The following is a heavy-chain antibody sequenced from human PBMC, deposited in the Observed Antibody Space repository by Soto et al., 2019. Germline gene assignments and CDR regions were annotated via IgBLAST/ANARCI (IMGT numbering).Heavy chain of an antibody. D-gene: IGHD6-19*01. V-gene: IGHV1-69*01. CDR1: GGTFSSYA. CDR3: ARGTSEAVAGNFDY. Sequence: QVQLVQSGAEVKKPGSSVKVSCKASGGTFSSYAISWVRQAPGQGLEWMGGIIPIFGTANYAQKFQGRVTITADESTSTAHMELSSLRSEDTAVYYCARGTSEAVAGNFDYWGQGTLVTVSS. CDR2: IIPIFGTA. J-gene: IGHJ4*02.